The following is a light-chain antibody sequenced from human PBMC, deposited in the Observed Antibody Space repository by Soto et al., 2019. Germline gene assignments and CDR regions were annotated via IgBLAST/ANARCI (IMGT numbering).Light chain of an antibody. J-gene: IGLJ1*01. Sequence: QAVVTQEPSLTVSPGGTVTLTCGSSTGAVTSGHYPHWFQQKPGQAPRTLIYDTSNKHSWTPARFSGSLLGGKAALTLSGAQPEDEADYYCLVIFTGVGEVVGTGTKLTVL. CDR3: LVIFTGVGEV. V-gene: IGLV7-46*01. CDR2: DTS. CDR1: TGAVTSGHY.